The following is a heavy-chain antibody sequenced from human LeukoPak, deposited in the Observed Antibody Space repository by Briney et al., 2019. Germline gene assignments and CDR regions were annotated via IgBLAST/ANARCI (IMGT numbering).Heavy chain of an antibody. CDR1: GASITNYY. Sequence: SETLSLTCTVSGASITNYYWSWIRQSAGKGLEWIGRIYPSGSTHSNPSLKSRVTMSLDTSKNQFSLGLSSVTAADTAVYYCARVRPNWNDGTFDYWGQGTLVTVSS. CDR3: ARVRPNWNDGTFDY. D-gene: IGHD1-1*01. J-gene: IGHJ4*02. V-gene: IGHV4-4*07. CDR2: IYPSGST.